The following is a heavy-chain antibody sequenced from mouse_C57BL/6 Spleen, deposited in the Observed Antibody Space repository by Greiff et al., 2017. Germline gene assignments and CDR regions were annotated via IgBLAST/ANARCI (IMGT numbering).Heavy chain of an antibody. CDR1: GFTFSDYG. V-gene: IGHV5-17*01. D-gene: IGHD1-1*01. J-gene: IGHJ2*01. CDR3: ATGTTDY. CDR2: ISSGSSTI. Sequence: DVMLVESGGGLVKPGGSLKLSCAASGFTFSDYGMHWVRQAPEKGLEWVAYISSGSSTIYYADTVKGRFTISRDNAKNTLFLQMTSLRSEDTAMYYCATGTTDYWGQGTTLTVSS.